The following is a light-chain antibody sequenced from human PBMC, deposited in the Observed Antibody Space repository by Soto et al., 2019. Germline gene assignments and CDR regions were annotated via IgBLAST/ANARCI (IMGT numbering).Light chain of an antibody. CDR1: SSDVGGYGY. V-gene: IGLV2-14*01. CDR2: EVS. J-gene: IGLJ3*02. CDR3: SSYTSSSTLV. Sequence: QSALTQPASVSGSPGQSITISCTGTSSDVGGYGYVSWYQQHPGKAPKVMIYEVSNRPSGVSNRFSGSKSGNTASLTISGLQTEDEADYYCSSYTSSSTLVFGGGTKLTVL.